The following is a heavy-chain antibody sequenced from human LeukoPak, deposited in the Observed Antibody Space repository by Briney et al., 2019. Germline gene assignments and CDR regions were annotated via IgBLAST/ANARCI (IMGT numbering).Heavy chain of an antibody. Sequence: PSETLSLTCTVSGGSISSDYWSWIRQPAGKGLEWIGRIYSSGNTNYNPSLKSRVTISVDTSKNQFSLKLSSVTAADTAVYYCARASGVVAATHYYYYYMDVWGKGTTVTVSS. CDR1: GGSISSDY. J-gene: IGHJ6*03. CDR3: ARASGVVAATHYYYYYMDV. CDR2: IYSSGNT. V-gene: IGHV4-4*07. D-gene: IGHD2-15*01.